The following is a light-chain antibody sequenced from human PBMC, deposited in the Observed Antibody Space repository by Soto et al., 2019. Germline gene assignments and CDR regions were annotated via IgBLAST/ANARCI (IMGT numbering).Light chain of an antibody. CDR3: SSYAGSNNYV. Sequence: QSVLTQPPSPSGSPGQSVAISCTGTSSEVGGYNYVSWYQLHPGKAPKLMIYEVNLRPSGVPDRFSGSKSGNTASLTVSGLQAEDEADYYCSSYAGSNNYVFGTGTKVTVL. CDR2: EVN. V-gene: IGLV2-8*01. J-gene: IGLJ1*01. CDR1: SSEVGGYNY.